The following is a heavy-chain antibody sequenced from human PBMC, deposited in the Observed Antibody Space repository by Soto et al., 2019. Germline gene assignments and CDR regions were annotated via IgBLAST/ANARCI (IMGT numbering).Heavy chain of an antibody. D-gene: IGHD3-22*01. CDR3: ARDRSGFHWFDA. CDR2: MNPSGSST. CDR1: GYSLTTDY. Sequence: QVQLVQSGAEVRKPGASVKVSCKASGYSLTTDYMHWVRQAPGQGLEWMAIMNPSGSSTSYPQKFQDRVTMARDTATSTVYMELRSLRSEDTAIYYCARDRSGFHWFDAWGQGTLVTVSS. V-gene: IGHV1-46*01. J-gene: IGHJ5*02.